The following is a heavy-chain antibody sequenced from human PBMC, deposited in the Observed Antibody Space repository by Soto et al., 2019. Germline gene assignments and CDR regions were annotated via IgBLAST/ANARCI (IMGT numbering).Heavy chain of an antibody. J-gene: IGHJ6*02. V-gene: IGHV4-39*01. Sequence: KPSETLSLTCTVSGGSICSSSYYWGWIRQPPGKGLEWIGSIYYSGSTYYNPSLKSRVTISVDTSKNQFSLKLSSVTAADTAVYYCARRRRYSYEDYYYYGMDVWGQGTTVTVSS. D-gene: IGHD5-18*01. CDR2: IYYSGST. CDR1: GGSICSSSYY. CDR3: ARRRRYSYEDYYYYGMDV.